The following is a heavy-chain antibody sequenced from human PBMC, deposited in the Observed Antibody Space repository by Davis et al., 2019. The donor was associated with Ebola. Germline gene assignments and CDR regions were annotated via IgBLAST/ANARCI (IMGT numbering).Heavy chain of an antibody. D-gene: IGHD3-10*01. V-gene: IGHV3-48*01. CDR2: ISSSSSTI. J-gene: IGHJ4*02. Sequence: GESLKISCAASGFTFSSYSMNWVRQAPGKGLEWVSYISSSSSTIYYADSVKGRFTISRDNSKNTLYLQMNSLRAEDTAVYYCAVRGRDYWGQGALVTVSS. CDR3: AVRGRDY. CDR1: GFTFSSYS.